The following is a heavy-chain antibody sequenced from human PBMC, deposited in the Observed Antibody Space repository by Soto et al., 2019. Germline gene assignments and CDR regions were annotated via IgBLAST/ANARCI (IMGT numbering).Heavy chain of an antibody. J-gene: IGHJ5*02. D-gene: IGHD6-19*01. CDR3: AREIAVAGTHSYDP. CDR1: GYTFTSYY. Sequence: ASVKVSCKASGYTFTSYYMHWVRQPPGQGLEWMGIINPSGRSTSSAQKCQGRGTMTRDTSTSTVYMELSSLRSEDTAVYYCAREIAVAGTHSYDPWGQGTMVTVSS. V-gene: IGHV1-46*01. CDR2: INPSGRST.